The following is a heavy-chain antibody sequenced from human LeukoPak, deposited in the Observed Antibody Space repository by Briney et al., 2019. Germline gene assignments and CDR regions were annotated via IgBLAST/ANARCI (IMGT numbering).Heavy chain of an antibody. J-gene: IGHJ4*02. V-gene: IGHV3-30*02. CDR2: VQKDGSYA. Sequence: GGSLRLSCAAPGFSFSNFGMHWVRQAPGKGLEWVAFVQKDGSYAKYGDSVKGRFTISRDNSKNTLYLQMNSLRVEDTAVYYCANIPNSFVPDYWGQGSLVTVSS. D-gene: IGHD2-21*01. CDR1: GFSFSNFG. CDR3: ANIPNSFVPDY.